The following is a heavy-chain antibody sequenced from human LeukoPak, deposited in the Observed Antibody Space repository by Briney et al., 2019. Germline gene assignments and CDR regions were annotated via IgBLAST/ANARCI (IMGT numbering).Heavy chain of an antibody. CDR3: AARRPLGVFDI. J-gene: IGHJ3*02. D-gene: IGHD3-16*01. V-gene: IGHV4-59*01. CDR2: IYYSGST. CDR1: GGSISSYY. Sequence: SETLSLTCTVSGGSISSYYWSWIRQPPGKGLEWIGYIYYSGSTNCNPSLKSRVTISVDTSKNQFSLKLSSVTAADTAVYYCAARRPLGVFDIWGQGTMVTVSS.